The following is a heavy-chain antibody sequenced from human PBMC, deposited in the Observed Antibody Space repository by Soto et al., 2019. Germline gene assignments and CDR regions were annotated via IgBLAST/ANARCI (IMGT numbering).Heavy chain of an antibody. CDR3: VRDLHEPLAADALREAN. Sequence: PGGSLSLSCAASGFTFSSYEMHWVRQAPGKGLEWISYISSSGTGTYYADSVRGRFTMSRDNTKNSVSLQMYSLRAEDTAIYYCVRDLHEPLAADALREANWGQGTQVTVSS. CDR1: GFTFSSYE. CDR2: ISSSGTGT. J-gene: IGHJ4*02. D-gene: IGHD4-17*01. V-gene: IGHV3-48*03.